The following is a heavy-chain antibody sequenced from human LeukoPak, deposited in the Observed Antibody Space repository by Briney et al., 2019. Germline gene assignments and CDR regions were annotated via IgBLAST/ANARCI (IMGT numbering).Heavy chain of an antibody. V-gene: IGHV1-2*02. CDR3: ASVFTPPPGCGGDCLGDEGS. CDR2: INPNSGGT. J-gene: IGHJ5*02. D-gene: IGHD2-21*02. CDR1: GYTFTGYY. Sequence: ASVKVSCKASGYTFTGYYMHWVRQAPGQGLEWMGWINPNSGGTNYAQKFQGRVTMTRDTSISTAYMELSRLRSDDTAVYYCASVFTPPPGCGGDCLGDEGSWVQGTLVTVAS.